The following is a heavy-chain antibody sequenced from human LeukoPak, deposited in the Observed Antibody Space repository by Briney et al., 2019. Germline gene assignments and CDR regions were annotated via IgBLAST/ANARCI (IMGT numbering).Heavy chain of an antibody. CDR1: GFTFDDYA. D-gene: IGHD3-10*01. CDR3: AKKLLWFGELSPGAFDI. V-gene: IGHV3-9*01. Sequence: GGSLRLSCAASGFTFDDYAMDWVRQAPGKGLEWVSGISWNSGSIGYADSVKGRFTISRDNAKNSLYLQMNSLRAEDTALYYCAKKLLWFGELSPGAFDIWGQGTMVAVSS. CDR2: ISWNSGSI. J-gene: IGHJ3*02.